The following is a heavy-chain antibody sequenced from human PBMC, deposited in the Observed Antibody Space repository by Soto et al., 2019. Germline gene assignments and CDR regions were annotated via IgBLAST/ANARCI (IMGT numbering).Heavy chain of an antibody. CDR2: IYYSGST. CDR3: AVYDFFAETGYFDY. D-gene: IGHD3-3*01. Sequence: SETLSLTCTVSGGSISSSSYYWGWIRQPPGKGLEWIGSIYYSGSTYYNPSLKSRVTISVDTSKNQFSLKLSSVTAADTAVYYCAVYDFFAETGYFDYWGQGTLVTVSS. V-gene: IGHV4-39*01. CDR1: GGSISSSSYY. J-gene: IGHJ4*02.